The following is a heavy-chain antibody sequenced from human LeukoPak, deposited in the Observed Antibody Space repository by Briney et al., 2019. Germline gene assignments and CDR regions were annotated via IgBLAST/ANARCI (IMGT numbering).Heavy chain of an antibody. CDR2: IYTSGST. CDR3: AGDIAVAPNWFDP. V-gene: IGHV4-4*07. CDR1: GGSISTYY. Sequence: SETLSLTCTVSGGSISTYYWSWIRQPAGKGLEWIGRIYTSGSTNYNPSLKSRVTMSVDTSKNQFSLKLSSVTAADTAVYYCAGDIAVAPNWFDPWGQGTLVTVSS. J-gene: IGHJ5*02. D-gene: IGHD6-19*01.